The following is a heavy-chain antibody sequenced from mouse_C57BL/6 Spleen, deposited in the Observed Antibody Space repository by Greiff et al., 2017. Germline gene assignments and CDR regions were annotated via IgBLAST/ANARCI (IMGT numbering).Heavy chain of an antibody. D-gene: IGHD1-1*01. CDR1: GYTFTDYN. V-gene: IGHV1-18*01. Sequence: EVQLQQSGPELVKPGASVKIPCKASGYTFTDYNMDWVKQSHGKSLEWIGDINPNNGGTIYNQTFKGKATLNVDKSTSTAYMELRSLTSEDTAVYYCARGITTVVAFYWYFDVWGTGTTVTVSS. CDR2: INPNNGGT. J-gene: IGHJ1*03. CDR3: ARGITTVVAFYWYFDV.